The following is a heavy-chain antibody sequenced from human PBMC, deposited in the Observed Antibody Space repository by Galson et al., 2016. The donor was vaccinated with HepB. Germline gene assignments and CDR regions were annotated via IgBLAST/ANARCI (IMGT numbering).Heavy chain of an antibody. J-gene: IGHJ3*02. D-gene: IGHD4/OR15-4a*01. Sequence: SLRLSCAASGITVSNNYMSWVRQAPGKGLECVAVMYSAGRTYYADSVKGRFTISRHNSENTVSLQMNNLRTEDTAVYYCARGVTVITTHSIPSNDAFDIWGQGTMVTVSS. V-gene: IGHV3-53*04. CDR2: MYSAGRT. CDR1: GITVSNNY. CDR3: ARGVTVITTHSIPSNDAFDI.